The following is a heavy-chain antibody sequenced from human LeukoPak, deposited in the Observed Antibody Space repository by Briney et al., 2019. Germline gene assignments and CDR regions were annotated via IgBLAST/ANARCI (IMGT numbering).Heavy chain of an antibody. Sequence: GGSLRLSCAASGFTFSTHWISWVRQAPGKGLEWVANINEDGSEKYYVDSVKGRFTISRDNAKNSLYLQMNSLRAEDTALYYCARIYYDSSGYRLFDYWGQGTLVTVSS. D-gene: IGHD3-22*01. J-gene: IGHJ4*02. CDR2: INEDGSEK. V-gene: IGHV3-7*02. CDR1: GFTFSTHW. CDR3: ARIYYDSSGYRLFDY.